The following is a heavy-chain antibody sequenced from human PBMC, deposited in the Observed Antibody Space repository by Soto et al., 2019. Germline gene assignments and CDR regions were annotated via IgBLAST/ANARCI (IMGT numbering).Heavy chain of an antibody. J-gene: IGHJ5*02. CDR2: IYYSGNT. CDR1: GGSISGDY. CDR3: ARGANLFDP. V-gene: IGHV4-59*01. Sequence: SETLSLTCTVSGGSISGDYWSWIRQPPGKGLEWIGYIYYSGNTNYNPSLKSRVTISVDTSKNQFSLKLSSVTAADTALYYCARGANLFDPWGQATLVTVSS.